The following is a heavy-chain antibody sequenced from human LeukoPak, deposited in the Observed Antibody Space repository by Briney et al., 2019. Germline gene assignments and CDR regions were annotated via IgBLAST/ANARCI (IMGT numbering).Heavy chain of an antibody. Sequence: GASVKVSCKASGYTFTTYYLHWLRQAPGQGLDWMGIINPSGGATSYAQKFQGRVTLTRDTSTSTVYMELSSLKSEDTGVYYCARVRGGVRGVVWDLWGQGTLVTVSS. CDR3: ARVRGGVRGVVWDL. CDR2: INPSGGAT. CDR1: GYTFTTYY. V-gene: IGHV1-46*01. J-gene: IGHJ4*02. D-gene: IGHD3-10*01.